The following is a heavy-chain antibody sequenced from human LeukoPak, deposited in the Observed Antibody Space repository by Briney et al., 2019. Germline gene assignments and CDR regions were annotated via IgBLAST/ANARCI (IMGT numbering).Heavy chain of an antibody. CDR3: ARGPRAAADDY. CDR1: GYTFINYA. D-gene: IGHD6-13*01. Sequence: GASVTVSCKASGYTFINYAINWGRQATGQRPEWIGWINAVNGNTKYSQKFQGRVTITRDTSASTAYMELSSLRSEDTAVYYCARGPRAAADDYWGQGTLVTFSS. V-gene: IGHV1-3*01. J-gene: IGHJ4*02. CDR2: INAVNGNT.